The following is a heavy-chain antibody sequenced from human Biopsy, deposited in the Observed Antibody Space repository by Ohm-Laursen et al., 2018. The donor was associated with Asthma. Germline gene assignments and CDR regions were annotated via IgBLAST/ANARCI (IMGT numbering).Heavy chain of an antibody. CDR3: AKERYYDFWSGYPI. CDR2: MSFDGRQT. J-gene: IGHJ3*02. CDR1: GFTFSSYA. Sequence: SLRLSCSASGFTFSSYAMSWVRQPPGKGLEWVAVMSFDGRQTYYADSVKGRFIISRDNSKNTLYLQMNSLRAEDTAVYYCAKERYYDFWSGYPIWGQGTMVTVSS. D-gene: IGHD3-3*01. V-gene: IGHV3-30*18.